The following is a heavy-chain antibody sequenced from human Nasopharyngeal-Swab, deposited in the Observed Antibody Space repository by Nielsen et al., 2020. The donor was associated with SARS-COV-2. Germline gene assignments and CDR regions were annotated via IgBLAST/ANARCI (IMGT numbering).Heavy chain of an antibody. Sequence: GGSLRLSCKGSGYSFTSYWIGWVRQMPGKGLEWMGIIYPGDSDTRYSPSFQGQVTISADKSISTAYLQWSSLKASDTAMYYCARSVTSDYYDSSGYFYYYYMDVWGKGTTVTVSS. V-gene: IGHV5-51*01. CDR3: ARSVTSDYYDSSGYFYYYYMDV. CDR2: IYPGDSDT. J-gene: IGHJ6*03. D-gene: IGHD3-22*01. CDR1: GYSFTSYW.